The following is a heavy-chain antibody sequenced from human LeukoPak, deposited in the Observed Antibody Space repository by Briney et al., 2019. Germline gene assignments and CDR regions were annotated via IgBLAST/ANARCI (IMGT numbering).Heavy chain of an antibody. CDR3: ARDLIPPGYFDY. CDR2: IIPIFGTA. CDR1: GGTFSSYA. J-gene: IGHJ4*02. D-gene: IGHD3-16*01. V-gene: IGHV1-69*13. Sequence: GASVKVSCKGSGGTFSSYAISWVRQAPGQGLEWMGGIIPIFGTANYAQKFQGRVTITADESTSTAYMELSSLRSEDTAVYYCARDLIPPGYFDYWGQGTLVTVSS.